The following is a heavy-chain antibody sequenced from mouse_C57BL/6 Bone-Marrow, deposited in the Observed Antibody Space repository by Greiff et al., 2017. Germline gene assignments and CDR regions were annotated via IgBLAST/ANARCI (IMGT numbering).Heavy chain of an antibody. CDR1: GFTFSDAW. CDR3: TGYYGSSYDWFAY. J-gene: IGHJ3*01. CDR2: IRNKANNHAT. V-gene: IGHV6-6*01. D-gene: IGHD1-1*01. Sequence: DVMLVESGGGLVQPGGSMKLSCAASGFTFSDAWMDWVRQSPEKGLEWVAEIRNKANNHATYYAESVKGRFTISRDDSKSRVYLQMNSLRAEDTGIYYCTGYYGSSYDWFAYWGQGTLVTVSA.